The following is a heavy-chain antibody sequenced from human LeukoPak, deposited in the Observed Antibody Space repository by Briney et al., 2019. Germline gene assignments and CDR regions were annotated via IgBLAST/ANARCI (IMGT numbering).Heavy chain of an antibody. D-gene: IGHD6-13*01. CDR1: GGSISSYY. CDR2: IYYSGST. J-gene: IGHJ4*02. Sequence: PSETLSLTCTVSGGSISSYYWSWFRQPPGKGLEGIGYIYYSGSTNYNPSLKTRVTISVDTAKNQFSLRLSSVTAADTAVYYCARVYAPYSSNHIAYCGQGTLVTVSS. V-gene: IGHV4-59*01. CDR3: ARVYAPYSSNHIAY.